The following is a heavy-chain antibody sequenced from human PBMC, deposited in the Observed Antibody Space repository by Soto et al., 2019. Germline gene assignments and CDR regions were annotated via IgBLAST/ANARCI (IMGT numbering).Heavy chain of an antibody. Sequence: LRLVCAASGFTFSSYAMHWVRQAPGKGLEWVAVISYDGSNKYYADSVKGRFTISRDNSKKTLYLQINSTRAEDTAVYYCAREIAEQLVGYYYYYGMDVWGQGTTVTVS. CDR3: AREIAEQLVGYYYYYGMDV. CDR1: GFTFSSYA. J-gene: IGHJ6*02. V-gene: IGHV3-30-3*01. D-gene: IGHD6-6*01. CDR2: ISYDGSNK.